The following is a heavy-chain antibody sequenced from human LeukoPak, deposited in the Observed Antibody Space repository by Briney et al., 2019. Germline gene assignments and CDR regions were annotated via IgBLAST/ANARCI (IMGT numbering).Heavy chain of an antibody. CDR3: ARGLWFGESRPYYYDY. Sequence: SETLSLTCAVYGGSFSVYYWSWIRQPPGKGLEWIGEINDSGTTNYNPSLKSRVTISVDTSMNQFSLKLSSVTAADTAEYYCARGLWFGESRPYYYDYWGQGNLVTVST. D-gene: IGHD3-10*01. V-gene: IGHV4-34*01. CDR2: INDSGTT. J-gene: IGHJ4*02. CDR1: GGSFSVYY.